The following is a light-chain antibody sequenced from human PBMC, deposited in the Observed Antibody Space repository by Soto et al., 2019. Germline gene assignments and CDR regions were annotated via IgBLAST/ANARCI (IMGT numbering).Light chain of an antibody. V-gene: IGKV1-6*01. Sequence: AIQMTESPSSLSASVGDRVTITCRASQGIRNDLGWYQQKPGKAPKLLIYAASSLQSGVPSRFSGSGSGTDFTLTISSLQPEDFATYYCLQDFNYHRTFGQGTKVDIK. CDR3: LQDFNYHRT. J-gene: IGKJ1*01. CDR1: QGIRND. CDR2: AAS.